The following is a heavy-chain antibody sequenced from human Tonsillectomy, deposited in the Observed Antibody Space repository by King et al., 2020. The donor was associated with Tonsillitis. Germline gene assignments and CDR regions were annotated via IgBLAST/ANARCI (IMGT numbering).Heavy chain of an antibody. CDR3: AITVNGGHYYGMDV. J-gene: IGHJ6*02. Sequence: QLVQSGAEVKKPGASVKVSCKVSGYTLTELSMHWVRQAPGKGLEWMGSFDPEDGETVYAQKFQGRVTMTEDTSTDTAYMELSSLRSEDTAVYFCAITVNGGHYYGMDVWGLGTTVTVSS. V-gene: IGHV1-24*01. D-gene: IGHD2-8*01. CDR1: GYTLTELS. CDR2: FDPEDGET.